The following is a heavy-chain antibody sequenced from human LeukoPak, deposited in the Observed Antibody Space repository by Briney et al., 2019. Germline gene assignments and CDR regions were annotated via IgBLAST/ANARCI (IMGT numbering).Heavy chain of an antibody. CDR3: AREPPGY. Sequence: SETLSLTCTVSGGSVTSGNYYWNWIRQPAGRGLEWIGRIYTNGGASYNPSLKSRVTISIDASKNQFSLKLSSVTAADTAVYYCAREPPGYWGQGILVTVSS. CDR1: GGSVTSGNYY. V-gene: IGHV4-61*02. J-gene: IGHJ4*02. CDR2: IYTNGGA.